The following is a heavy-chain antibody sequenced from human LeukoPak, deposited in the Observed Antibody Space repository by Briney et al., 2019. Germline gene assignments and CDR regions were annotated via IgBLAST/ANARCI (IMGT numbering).Heavy chain of an antibody. CDR2: INPNSGGT. CDR1: GYTFTGYY. CDR3: ARQYSSGRNFDY. V-gene: IGHV1-2*06. J-gene: IGHJ4*02. D-gene: IGHD6-19*01. Sequence: GASVKVPCKASGYTFTGYYMHWVRQAPGQGLEWMGRINPNSGGTNYAQKFQGRVTMTRDTSISTAYMELSRLRSDDTAVYYCARQYSSGRNFDYWGQGTLVTVSS.